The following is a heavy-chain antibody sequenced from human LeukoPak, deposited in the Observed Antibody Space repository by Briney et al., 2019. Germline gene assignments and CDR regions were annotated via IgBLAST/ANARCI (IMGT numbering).Heavy chain of an antibody. V-gene: IGHV3-23*01. J-gene: IGHJ4*02. CDR1: GFTFSYYS. D-gene: IGHD3-16*02. CDR3: AKSPVVITFGGVIVFFDY. CDR2: ISGSGGST. Sequence: GGSLRLSCVASGFTFSYYSMNWARQAPGKGLEWVSAISGSGGSTYYADSVKGRFTISRDNSKNTLYLQMNSLRAEDTAVYYCAKSPVVITFGGVIVFFDYWGQGTLVTVSS.